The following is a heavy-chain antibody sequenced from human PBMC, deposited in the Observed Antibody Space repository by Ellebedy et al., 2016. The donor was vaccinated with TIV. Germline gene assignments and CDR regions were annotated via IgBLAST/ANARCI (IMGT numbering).Heavy chain of an antibody. CDR1: GFTFDDYA. D-gene: IGHD3-16*01. CDR3: AKDRYPRGRLFDY. J-gene: IGHJ4*02. CDR2: ISWNSGSI. Sequence: GGSLRLSXAASGFTFDDYAMHWVRQAPGKGLEWVSGISWNSGSIGYADSVKGRFTISRDNAKNSLYLQMNSLRAEDTALYYCAKDRYPRGRLFDYWGQGTLVTVSS. V-gene: IGHV3-9*01.